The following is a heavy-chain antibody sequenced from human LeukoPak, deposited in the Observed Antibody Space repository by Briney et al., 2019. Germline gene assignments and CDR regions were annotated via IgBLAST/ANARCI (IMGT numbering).Heavy chain of an antibody. Sequence: SETLSLTCTVSGGSISGYYWSWIRQHPGKGLEWIGYIYYSGSTYYNPSLKSRVTISVDTSKNQFSLKLSSVTAADTAVYYCARDKASEVTPSGYHGMDVWGQGTTVTVSS. J-gene: IGHJ6*02. D-gene: IGHD4-23*01. CDR3: ARDKASEVTPSGYHGMDV. CDR1: GGSISGYY. V-gene: IGHV4-31*03. CDR2: IYYSGST.